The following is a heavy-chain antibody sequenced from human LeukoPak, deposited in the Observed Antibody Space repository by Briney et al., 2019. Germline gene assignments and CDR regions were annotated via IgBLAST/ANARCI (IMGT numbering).Heavy chain of an antibody. V-gene: IGHV3-21*01. CDR3: ARCRYSSSYYFDY. Sequence: NPGGSLRLSRAASGFTLNVYNMNWAPQSPEKGLGWGSSITSGTTYIYYADSVRGRLTPSRDNAKNSLYLQMNNLRADDTAVYYCARCRYSSSYYFDYWGQGTLVTVSS. CDR2: ITSGTTYI. CDR1: GFTLNVYN. J-gene: IGHJ4*02. D-gene: IGHD6-6*01.